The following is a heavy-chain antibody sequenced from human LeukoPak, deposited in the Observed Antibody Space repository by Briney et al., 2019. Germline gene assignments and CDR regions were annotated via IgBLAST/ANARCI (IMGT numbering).Heavy chain of an antibody. CDR2: IYYSGST. CDR3: ARDHKHYYDSSGPDFDY. V-gene: IGHV4-34*01. J-gene: IGHJ4*02. Sequence: SETLSLTCAVYGGSFSGYYWSWIRQPPGKGLEWIGSIYYSGSTYYNPSLKSRVTISVDTSKNQFSLKLSSVTAADTAVYYCARDHKHYYDSSGPDFDYWGQGTLVTVSS. CDR1: GGSFSGYY. D-gene: IGHD3-22*01.